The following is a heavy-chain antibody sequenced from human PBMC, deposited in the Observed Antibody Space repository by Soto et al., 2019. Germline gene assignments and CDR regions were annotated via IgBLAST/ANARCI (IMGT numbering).Heavy chain of an antibody. Sequence: QVQLVESGGGVVQPGRSLRLSCAASGFTFSSYAMHWVRQAPGKGLEWVAVISYDGSNKYYADSVKGRFTISRDNSKNTLYLQMNSLRAEDTAVYYCAREDYYDSSGYRWPYYYYYYGMDVWGQGTTVTVSS. CDR1: GFTFSSYA. CDR2: ISYDGSNK. D-gene: IGHD3-22*01. CDR3: AREDYYDSSGYRWPYYYYYYGMDV. V-gene: IGHV3-30-3*01. J-gene: IGHJ6*02.